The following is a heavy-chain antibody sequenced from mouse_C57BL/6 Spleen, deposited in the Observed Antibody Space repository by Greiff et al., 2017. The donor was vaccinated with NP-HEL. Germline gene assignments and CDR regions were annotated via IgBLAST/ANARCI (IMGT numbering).Heavy chain of an antibody. CDR3: ARPRYGNYEECWYFDV. V-gene: IGHV5-17*01. Sequence: EVKVVESGGGLVKPGGSLKLSCAASGFTFSDYGMHWVRQAPEKGLEWVAYISSGSSTIYYADTVKGRFTISRDHAQNTLFLQMTRLRSDDTAMYYCARPRYGNYEECWYFDVWGTGTTVTVSS. CDR1: GFTFSDYG. CDR2: ISSGSSTI. J-gene: IGHJ1*03. D-gene: IGHD2-10*02.